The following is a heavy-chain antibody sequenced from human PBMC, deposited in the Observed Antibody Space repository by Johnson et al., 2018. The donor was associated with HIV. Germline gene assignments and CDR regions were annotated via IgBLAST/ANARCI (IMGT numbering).Heavy chain of an antibody. CDR1: GFTFSSYA. D-gene: IGHD3-22*01. V-gene: IGHV3-23*04. CDR3: AMEYYYDSSGWAFDI. CDR2: ISGSGGST. Sequence: VESGGGLVQPGGSLRLSCAASGFTFSSYATSWVRQAPGKGLGWVPAISGSGGSTYSADSVKGRFTISRSNSKNTLYLQMNSLRAEDTAVYYCAMEYYYDSSGWAFDIWGQGTMVTVSS. J-gene: IGHJ3*02.